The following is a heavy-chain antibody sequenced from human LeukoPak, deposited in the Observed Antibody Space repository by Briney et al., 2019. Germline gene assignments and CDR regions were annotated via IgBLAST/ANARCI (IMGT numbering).Heavy chain of an antibody. CDR3: AKDGLPTLVGANVDY. V-gene: IGHV3-9*01. CDR2: ISWNSGSI. Sequence: GGSLRLSCAASGFTFDDYAMHWVRQAPGKGLEWVSDISWNSGSIGYADSVKGRFTISRDNAKNSLYLQMNSLRAEDTALYYWAKDGLPTLVGANVDYGGQGTLVTVSS. D-gene: IGHD1-26*01. J-gene: IGHJ4*02. CDR1: GFTFDDYA.